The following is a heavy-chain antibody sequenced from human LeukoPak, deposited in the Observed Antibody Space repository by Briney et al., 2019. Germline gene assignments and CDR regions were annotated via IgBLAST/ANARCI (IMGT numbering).Heavy chain of an antibody. J-gene: IGHJ4*02. CDR2: IKGDGSSI. V-gene: IGHV3-74*01. D-gene: IGHD2-21*02. Sequence: GGSLRLSCAASGFTFSSYAMSWVRQAPGKGLVWVSLIKGDGSSISYADSVEGRFTISRDNAKNSLYLQMNSLRAEDTAVYYCARDPGGDFSFDYWGQETLVTVSS. CDR1: GFTFSSYA. CDR3: ARDPGGDFSFDY.